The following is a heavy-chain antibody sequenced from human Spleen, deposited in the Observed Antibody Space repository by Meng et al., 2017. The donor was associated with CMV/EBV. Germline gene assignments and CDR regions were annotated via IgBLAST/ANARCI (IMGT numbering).Heavy chain of an antibody. CDR1: GGSISSSSYY. Sequence: QLQLQESGPGLVKPSETLSLTGTVSGGSISSSSYYWGCIRQPPGKGLEWIGSIYYSGSTYYNPSLKSRVTISVDTSKNQFSLKLSSVTAADTAVYYCASLAVVRNAFDIWGQGTMVTVSS. V-gene: IGHV4-39*07. CDR3: ASLAVVRNAFDI. J-gene: IGHJ3*02. CDR2: IYYSGST.